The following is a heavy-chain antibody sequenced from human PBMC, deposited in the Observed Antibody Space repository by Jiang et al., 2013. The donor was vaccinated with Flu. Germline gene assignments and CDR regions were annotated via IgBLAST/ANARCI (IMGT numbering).Heavy chain of an antibody. D-gene: IGHD6-19*01. V-gene: IGHV4-39*01. CDR1: GGSISSSSYY. CDR3: ARHEIPPVAGIPRRAYRGYYGMDV. Sequence: SLTCTVSGGSISSSSYYWGWIRQPPGKGLEWIGSIYYSGSTYYNPSLKSRVTISVDTSKNQFSLKLSSVTATDTAVYYCARHEIPPVAGIPRRAYRGYYGMDVWGQGTTVTVSS. CDR2: IYYSGST. J-gene: IGHJ6*02.